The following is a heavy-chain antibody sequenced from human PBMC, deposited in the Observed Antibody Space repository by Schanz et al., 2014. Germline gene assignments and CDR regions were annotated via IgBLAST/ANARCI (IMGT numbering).Heavy chain of an antibody. CDR1: GFTFSGSV. V-gene: IGHV3-73*01. Sequence: EAQLVESGGGLVQPGGSLRLSCVASGFTFSGSVMHWVRQASGKGLEWVGRIRSKADTYATTYAAPQKGRITISRDDSKNTAYLQMNSLKTEDTAVYYCCRSGRRIYCHGLDVWGQGTTVTVSS. CDR3: CRSGRRIYCHGLDV. D-gene: IGHD3-10*01. J-gene: IGHJ6*02. CDR2: IRSKADTYAT.